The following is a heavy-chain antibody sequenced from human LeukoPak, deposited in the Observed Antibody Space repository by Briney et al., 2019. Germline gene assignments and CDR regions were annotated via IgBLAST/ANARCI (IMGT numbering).Heavy chain of an antibody. CDR3: ARDRGAMVRGVSGPVDY. CDR2: ISYDGSNK. J-gene: IGHJ4*02. CDR1: GFTFSSYV. V-gene: IGHV3-30*04. Sequence: PGRSLRLSCAASGFTFSSYVMHWVRQAPGKGLEWVVVISYDGSNKYYADSVKGRFTISRDNSKNTLYLQMNSLRAEDTAVYYCARDRGAMVRGVSGPVDYWGQGTLVTVSS. D-gene: IGHD3-10*01.